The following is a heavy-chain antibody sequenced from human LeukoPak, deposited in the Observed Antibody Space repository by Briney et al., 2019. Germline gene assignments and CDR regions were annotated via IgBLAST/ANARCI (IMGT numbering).Heavy chain of an antibody. J-gene: IGHJ4*02. CDR1: GYTFTSYY. CDR2: INPNSGGT. CDR3: AREVSSGWSDADY. D-gene: IGHD6-19*01. Sequence: ASVKVSCKASGYTFTSYYMHWVRQAPGQGLEWMGWINPNSGGTNYAQKFQGRVTMTRDMSTSTVYMELSSLRSEDTAVYYCAREVSSGWSDADYWGQGTLVTVSS. V-gene: IGHV1-2*02.